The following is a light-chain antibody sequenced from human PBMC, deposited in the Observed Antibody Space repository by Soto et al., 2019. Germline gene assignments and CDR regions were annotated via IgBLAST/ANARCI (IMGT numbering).Light chain of an antibody. J-gene: IGKJ5*01. CDR3: QQYGSSPRIT. CDR1: QSVSSSY. Sequence: EIVLTQSPGTLSLSPGERATLSCRASQSVSSSYLAWYQQKPGQAPRLLIYGASGRATGIPDRFSGSGSGTDFPLTISRLEPEDFAVYYCQQYGSSPRITFGQGTRLEIK. V-gene: IGKV3-20*01. CDR2: GAS.